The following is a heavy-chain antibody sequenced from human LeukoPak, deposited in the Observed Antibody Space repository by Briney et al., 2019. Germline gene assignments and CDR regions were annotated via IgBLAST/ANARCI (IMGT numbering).Heavy chain of an antibody. Sequence: GGSLRLSCAASGFTFSSYAMSWVRQAPGKGLEWVSAIGGSGGSTYYADSVKGRFTISRDNSKNTLYLQMNRLRAEDTAVYYCAKTRTYDFWSGYYSMDVWGKGTTVTVSS. D-gene: IGHD3-3*01. CDR3: AKTRTYDFWSGYYSMDV. J-gene: IGHJ6*03. CDR1: GFTFSSYA. CDR2: IGGSGGST. V-gene: IGHV3-23*01.